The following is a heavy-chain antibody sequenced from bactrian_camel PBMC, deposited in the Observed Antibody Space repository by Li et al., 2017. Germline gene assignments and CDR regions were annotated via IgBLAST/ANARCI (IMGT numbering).Heavy chain of an antibody. CDR2: IDRDGRT. Sequence: QVQLVESGGGEVEAGGSQRLSCVVTDDANEFEWIGWFRPDDKGERAGVAVIDRDGRTGYDDSVKDRFTISRDVSKNTVYLQMNRLKPEDTAMYYYGASRVIITPTQALTISSLFRFWGQGTQVTVS. CDR3: GASRVIITPTQALTISSLFRF. D-gene: IGHD3*01. J-gene: IGHJ4*01. V-gene: IGHV3S53*01. CDR1: DDANEFEW.